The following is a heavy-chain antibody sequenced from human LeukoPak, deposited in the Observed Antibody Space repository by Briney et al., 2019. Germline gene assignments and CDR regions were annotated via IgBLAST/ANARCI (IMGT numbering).Heavy chain of an antibody. Sequence: GGSLRLSCAASGFTFSSYWMHWVRQAPEKGLVWVSRINSDGSSTSYADSVKGRFTISRDNAKNTLYLQMNSLRAEDTAVYYCARDRGYDFGTDYWGQGTLVTVSS. D-gene: IGHD3/OR15-3a*01. CDR1: GFTFSSYW. CDR2: INSDGSST. CDR3: ARDRGYDFGTDY. V-gene: IGHV3-74*01. J-gene: IGHJ4*02.